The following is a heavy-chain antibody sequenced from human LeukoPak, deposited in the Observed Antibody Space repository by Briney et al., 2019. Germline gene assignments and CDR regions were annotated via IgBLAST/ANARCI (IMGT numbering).Heavy chain of an antibody. J-gene: IGHJ4*02. CDR1: GFTFSSYS. V-gene: IGHV3-21*01. Sequence: GGSLRLSCAASGFTFSSYSMNWVRQAPGKGLEWVSSISSSSSYIYYADSVKGRFTISRDNAKNSLYLQMNSLRAEDTAVYYCARAIYDKGALFDYWGQGTLVTVSP. CDR3: ARAIYDKGALFDY. CDR2: ISSSSSYI. D-gene: IGHD3-22*01.